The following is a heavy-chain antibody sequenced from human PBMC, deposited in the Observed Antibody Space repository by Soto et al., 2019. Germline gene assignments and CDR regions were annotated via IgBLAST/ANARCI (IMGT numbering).Heavy chain of an antibody. CDR2: MSAYNGNA. CDR1: GYTFIGHG. V-gene: IGHV1-18*01. J-gene: IGHJ3*01. CDR3: ARVSVSFGELYESFEP. Sequence: QVQLVQSGVEVMKPGASVKVSCKASGYTFIGHGISWWRQAAGQGLEWLGWMSAYNGNANYAQKFQDRVTLTRDTSTSTAHMALRSLRSADTALYSCARVSVSFGELYESFEPWGQGTMLIAS. D-gene: IGHD3-10*01.